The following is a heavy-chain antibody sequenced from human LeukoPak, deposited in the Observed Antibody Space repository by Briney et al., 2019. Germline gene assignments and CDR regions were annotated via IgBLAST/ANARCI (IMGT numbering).Heavy chain of an antibody. CDR2: IWYDGSKK. J-gene: IGHJ6*03. Sequence: GGSLRLSCAASGFTFSNYGMHWVRQAPGKGLEWVAVIWYDGSKKEYADSVKGRFTISRDNSKNTLYLQMDSLRAEDTAVYYCARDPSSYYYYMDVWGKGTTVTVSS. CDR3: ARDPSSYYYYMDV. V-gene: IGHV3-33*01. CDR1: GFTFSNYG.